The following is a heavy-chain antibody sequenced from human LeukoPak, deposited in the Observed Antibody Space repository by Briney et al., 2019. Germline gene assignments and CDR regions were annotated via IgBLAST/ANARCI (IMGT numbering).Heavy chain of an antibody. CDR2: ISYDGSHI. Sequence: GGSLRLSCAASGFTFSNYAMHWVCQAPGKGLEWVAIISYDGSHIYYADSVKGRFTISRDNSKNTLYLQMSSLRAEDTAVYYCAKGGSSWWDYFDCWGQGTLVTVSS. D-gene: IGHD6-13*01. J-gene: IGHJ4*02. CDR3: AKGGSSWWDYFDC. CDR1: GFTFSNYA. V-gene: IGHV3-30*04.